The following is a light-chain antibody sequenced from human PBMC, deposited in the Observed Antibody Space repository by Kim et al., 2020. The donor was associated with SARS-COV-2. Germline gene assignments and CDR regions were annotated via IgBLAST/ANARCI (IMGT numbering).Light chain of an antibody. J-gene: IGLJ2*01. V-gene: IGLV3-19*01. CDR3: NSRDSNDNVV. Sequence: VALEQTVRITCQGASLRNYYATWYQQQPGQAPILVIYGKNNRPSGIPDRFSGSSSGNTASLTITGTQAGDEADYYCNSRDSNDNVVFGGGTQLTVL. CDR1: SLRNYY. CDR2: GKN.